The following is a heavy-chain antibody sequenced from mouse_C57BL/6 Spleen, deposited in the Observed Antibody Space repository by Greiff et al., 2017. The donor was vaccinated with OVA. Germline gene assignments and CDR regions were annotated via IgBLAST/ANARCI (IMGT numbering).Heavy chain of an antibody. J-gene: IGHJ3*01. V-gene: IGHV5-4*01. Sequence: EVKVVESGGGLVKPGGSLKLSCAASGFTFSRYAMSWVRQTPEKRLAWVATISDGGSYTYYPDNVKGRFTISRDNAKNNLYLQMSHLKSEDTAMYYCAREGGSSGYEGFAYWGQGTLVTVSA. CDR2: ISDGGSYT. CDR1: GFTFSRYA. CDR3: AREGGSSGYEGFAY. D-gene: IGHD3-2*02.